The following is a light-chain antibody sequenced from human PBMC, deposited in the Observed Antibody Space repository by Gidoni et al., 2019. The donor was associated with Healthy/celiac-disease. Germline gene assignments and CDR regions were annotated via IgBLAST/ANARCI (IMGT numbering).Light chain of an antibody. CDR2: GAS. Sequence: EIERTQSPATLSVSPGERATLSCRASQSVNSNLAWYQQKPGQAPRLLIYGASTRATGIPARFSGSGSGTEFTLTISSLQSEDFAVYYCQQYNNWPYTFGQGTKLEIK. J-gene: IGKJ2*01. V-gene: IGKV3-15*01. CDR1: QSVNSN. CDR3: QQYNNWPYT.